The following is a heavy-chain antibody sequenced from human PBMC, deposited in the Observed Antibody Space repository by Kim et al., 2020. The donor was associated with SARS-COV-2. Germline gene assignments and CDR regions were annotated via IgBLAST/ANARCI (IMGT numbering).Heavy chain of an antibody. CDR3: AKDPSSLLWFGESSPH. D-gene: IGHD3-10*01. V-gene: IGHV3-30*18. Sequence: GGSLRLSCAASGFTFSSYGMHWVRQAPGKGLEWVAVISYDGSNKYYADSVKGRFTISRDNSKNTLYLQMNSLRAEDTAVYYCAKDPSSLLWFGESSPHWG. CDR1: GFTFSSYG. CDR2: ISYDGSNK. J-gene: IGHJ1*01.